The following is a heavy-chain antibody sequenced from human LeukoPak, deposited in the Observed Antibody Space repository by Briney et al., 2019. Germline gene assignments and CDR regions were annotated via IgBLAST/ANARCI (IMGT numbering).Heavy chain of an antibody. CDR1: GFTFSSYW. CDR2: VDPGGSST. V-gene: IGHV3-74*01. Sequence: GGSLRLSCAAAGFTFSSYWMHWVRQVPGKGLVWVSRVDPGGSSTAYADSVKGRFSISRDNARNTLYLQMNSLRDEDTAVYYCARSNQADDYWGQGTLVTVSS. J-gene: IGHJ4*02. CDR3: ARSNQADDY. D-gene: IGHD4-11*01.